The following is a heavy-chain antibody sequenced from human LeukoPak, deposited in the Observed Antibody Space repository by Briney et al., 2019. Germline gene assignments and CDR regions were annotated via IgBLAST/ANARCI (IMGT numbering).Heavy chain of an antibody. V-gene: IGHV4-59*01. J-gene: IGHJ5*02. Sequence: SETLSLTCTVSGGSISSYYWSWIRQPPGKGLEWIGYIYFSGSTNYNPSLNSRATISVDTSKNQFSLKLSSVTAADTAVYYCARDSGTTGEVKFDPWGQGTLVTVSS. CDR1: GGSISSYY. D-gene: IGHD1-7*01. CDR2: IYFSGST. CDR3: ARDSGTTGEVKFDP.